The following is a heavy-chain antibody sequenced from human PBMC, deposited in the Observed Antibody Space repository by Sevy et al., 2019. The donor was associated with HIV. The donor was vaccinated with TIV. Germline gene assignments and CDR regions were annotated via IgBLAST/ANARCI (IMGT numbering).Heavy chain of an antibody. Sequence: GGSLRLSCTASGFTFGDYAMSWFRQAPGKGLEWVGFIKTKTYSGTTEYAASVKGRIIISIDDSKNIAYLQMNSLKTEDTAVYYCTRDLYGRGWFYFDYWGQGTLVTVSS. CDR1: GFTFGDYA. D-gene: IGHD6-19*01. CDR3: TRDLYGRGWFYFDY. J-gene: IGHJ4*02. V-gene: IGHV3-49*03. CDR2: IKTKTYSGTT.